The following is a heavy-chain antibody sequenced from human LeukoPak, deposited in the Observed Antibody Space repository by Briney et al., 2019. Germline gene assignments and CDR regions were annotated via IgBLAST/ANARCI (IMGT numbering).Heavy chain of an antibody. Sequence: GGSLRLSCAASGFTFSSYAMTWVRQAPGKGLEWVSGISDSGGNTYYADYVKGRFTISRDNSRNTLYLQMNSLRAEDTAAYYCAKDEKNWEYGDYRSWGQGTLVTVSS. CDR3: AKDEKNWEYGDYRS. D-gene: IGHD4-17*01. CDR1: GFTFSSYA. V-gene: IGHV3-23*01. J-gene: IGHJ4*02. CDR2: ISDSGGNT.